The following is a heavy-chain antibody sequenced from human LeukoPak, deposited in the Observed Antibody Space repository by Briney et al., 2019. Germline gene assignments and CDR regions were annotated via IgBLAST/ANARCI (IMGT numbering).Heavy chain of an antibody. V-gene: IGHV3-66*01. CDR3: AKRQCSGASCYSGSFDY. Sequence: GGSLRLSCAASGFTVSSNYMGWVCQAPGKGLEWVSSIYSGGSTYYADSVKDRFTISRDNSKNTLYLQMSTLRAEDTAVYYCAKRQCSGASCYSGSFDYWGQGTLVTVSS. CDR2: IYSGGST. CDR1: GFTVSSNY. D-gene: IGHD2-15*01. J-gene: IGHJ4*02.